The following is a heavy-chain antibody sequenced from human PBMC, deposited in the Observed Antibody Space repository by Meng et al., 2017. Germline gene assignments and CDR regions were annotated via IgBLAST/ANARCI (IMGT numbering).Heavy chain of an antibody. Sequence: SETLSLTCTVSGGSVSSGSYYWSWIRQPPGKGLEWIGYIYYSGSTNYNPSLKSRVTISVDTSKNQFSLKLSSVTAADTAVYYCARSWVGAIRGGDYWGQGTLVTVSS. CDR1: GGSVSSGSYY. CDR3: ARSWVGAIRGGDY. CDR2: IYYSGST. D-gene: IGHD1-26*01. J-gene: IGHJ4*02. V-gene: IGHV4-61*01.